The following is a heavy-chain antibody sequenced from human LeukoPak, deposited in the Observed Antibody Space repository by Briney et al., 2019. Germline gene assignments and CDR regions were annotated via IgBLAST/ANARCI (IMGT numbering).Heavy chain of an antibody. CDR3: AGKAENSDYPLDY. CDR1: GLTFSNYY. J-gene: IGHJ4*02. V-gene: IGHV3-48*03. CDR2: ISSSGGTI. D-gene: IGHD3-16*01. Sequence: PGGSLRPSCAASGLTFSNYYMNWVRQAPGKGLEWVSYISSSGGTIYYADSVKGRFTISRGNAKNTLYLQVNSVRAEDTAVYYCAGKAENSDYPLDYWGRGTLVTVSS.